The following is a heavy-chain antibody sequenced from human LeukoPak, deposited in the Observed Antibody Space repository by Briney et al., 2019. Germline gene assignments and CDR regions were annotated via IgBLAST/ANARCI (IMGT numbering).Heavy chain of an antibody. Sequence: ASVKVSCKASGYTFTSYDINWVRQATGQGLEWMGWMNPNSGNTGYAQKFQGRVTMTRNTSISTAYMELSSLRSEDTAVYYCARGGLEMATINYWGQGTLVTVSS. CDR1: GYTFTSYD. J-gene: IGHJ4*02. V-gene: IGHV1-8*01. CDR2: MNPNSGNT. CDR3: ARGGLEMATINY. D-gene: IGHD5-24*01.